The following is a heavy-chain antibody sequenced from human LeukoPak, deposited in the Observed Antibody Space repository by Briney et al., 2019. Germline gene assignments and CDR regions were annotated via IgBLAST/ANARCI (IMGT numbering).Heavy chain of an antibody. D-gene: IGHD5-12*01. J-gene: IGHJ4*02. V-gene: IGHV3-64*04. CDR1: GFTFSSYA. Sequence: GGSLRLSCSASGFTFSSYAMHWVRQAPGKGLEYVSAISSNGGSTYYADSVKGRFTISRDNSKNTLFLQMNSLRAADTAVYYCARGGYALVVDYWGQGTLVTVSS. CDR3: ARGGYALVVDY. CDR2: ISSNGGST.